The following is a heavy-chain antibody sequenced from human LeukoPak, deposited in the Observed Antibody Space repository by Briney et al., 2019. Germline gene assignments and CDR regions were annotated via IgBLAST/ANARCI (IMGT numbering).Heavy chain of an antibody. Sequence: GASVKVSYKASGYTFSDYYMHWVRQAPGQGLEWMGWINPNTGGTNYAQKFQGRVTMTRDTSISTGYVELSRLRSDDTAVHYCARGGLYNWNIDYWGQGSLVTVSS. V-gene: IGHV1-2*02. CDR2: INPNTGGT. CDR3: ARGGLYNWNIDY. J-gene: IGHJ4*02. D-gene: IGHD1/OR15-1a*01. CDR1: GYTFSDYY.